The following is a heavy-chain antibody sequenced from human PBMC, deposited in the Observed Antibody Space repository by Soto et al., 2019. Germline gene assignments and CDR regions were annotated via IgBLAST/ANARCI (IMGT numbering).Heavy chain of an antibody. Sequence: PGGSLRLSCAASGFTFSSYGIHWVRQAPGKGLEWVAVISYDGSNKYYADSVKGRFTISRDNSKNTLYLQMNSLRAEDTAVYYCAVFRRDGYNLYYYYYYGMDVWGQGTTVTVSS. CDR1: GFTFSSYG. CDR2: ISYDGSNK. J-gene: IGHJ6*02. D-gene: IGHD5-12*01. CDR3: AVFRRDGYNLYYYYYYGMDV. V-gene: IGHV3-30*03.